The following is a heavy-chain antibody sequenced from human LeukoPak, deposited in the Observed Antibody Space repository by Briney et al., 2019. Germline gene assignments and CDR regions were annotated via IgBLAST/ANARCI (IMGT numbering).Heavy chain of an antibody. D-gene: IGHD3-22*01. V-gene: IGHV5-10-1*04. CDR2: IDPSDSYT. CDR3: VTYSSGYYYFDY. Sequence: TGESLRISCKGSGYSFPTYWINWVRQMPGKGLEWMGRIDPSDSYTNYSPSFQGQVTISADKSSSTSYLQWGSLEASDTAMYYCVTYSSGYYYFDYWGQGTLVTASS. J-gene: IGHJ4*02. CDR1: GYSFPTYW.